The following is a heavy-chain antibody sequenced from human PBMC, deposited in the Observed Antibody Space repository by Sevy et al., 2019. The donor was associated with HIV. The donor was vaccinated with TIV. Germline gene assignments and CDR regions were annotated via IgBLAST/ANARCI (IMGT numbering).Heavy chain of an antibody. V-gene: IGHV3-33*01. Sequence: GGSLRLSCAASGFIISKSAMHWVRQAPGKGLEWVAVIWSDGSNQNYANSVKGRLTISRDNSKNTVSLQMNSLRADDSAVYYCARQSSMRVVARALLDYWGQGILVTVSS. D-gene: IGHD2-15*01. CDR1: GFIISKSA. CDR3: ARQSSMRVVARALLDY. CDR2: IWSDGSNQ. J-gene: IGHJ4*02.